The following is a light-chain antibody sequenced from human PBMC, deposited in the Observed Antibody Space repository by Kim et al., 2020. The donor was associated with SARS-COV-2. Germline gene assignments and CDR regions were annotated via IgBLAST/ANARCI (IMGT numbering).Light chain of an antibody. Sequence: ALGQTVTITCQGDSLRGSYASWYQQKPGQAPLLVIYGDTNRPSGIPDRFSGSSSGDTTSLTITGVQAEDEADYYCNSRDTSDDHVIFGGGTKLTVL. J-gene: IGLJ2*01. CDR2: GDT. CDR1: SLRGSY. V-gene: IGLV3-19*01. CDR3: NSRDTSDDHVI.